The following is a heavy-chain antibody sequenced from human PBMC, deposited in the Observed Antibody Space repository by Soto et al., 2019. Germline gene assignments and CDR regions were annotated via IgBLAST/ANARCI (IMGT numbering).Heavy chain of an antibody. J-gene: IGHJ6*02. V-gene: IGHV3-23*01. CDR3: AKVDDFSLHYYYRVDV. CDR2: ISGSGGST. Sequence: PGGSLRLSCAASGFTFSSYAMSWVRQAPGKGLEWVAAISGSGGSTNYADPMKVRFTISRDTSKNTLYLQMNSLRAEDPAVYCCAKVDDFSLHYYYRVDVWGQGTTVTVSS. CDR1: GFTFSSYA. D-gene: IGHD3-3*01.